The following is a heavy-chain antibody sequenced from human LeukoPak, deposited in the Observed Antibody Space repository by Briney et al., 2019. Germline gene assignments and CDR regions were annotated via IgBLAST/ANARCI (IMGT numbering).Heavy chain of an antibody. V-gene: IGHV1-18*01. Sequence: GASVKVSCKASGYTFNTYGITWVRQGPGQGLEWMGWISAYNGHTRSAQKVQGRVTMTTDTSTNTAYMELRSLRSDDTAVYYCARDGWSLDSWRDYYNGYWGQGTLVTVSS. J-gene: IGHJ4*02. CDR3: ARDGWSLDSWRDYYNGY. D-gene: IGHD3-3*01. CDR2: ISAYNGHT. CDR1: GYTFNTYG.